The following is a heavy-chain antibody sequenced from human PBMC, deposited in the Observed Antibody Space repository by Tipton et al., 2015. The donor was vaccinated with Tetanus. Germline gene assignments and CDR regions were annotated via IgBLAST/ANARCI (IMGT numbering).Heavy chain of an antibody. CDR2: INHSGST. V-gene: IGHV4-34*01. CDR3: ARGHYYYGMDV. Sequence: TLSLTCAVYGGSFSGYYWSWIRQPPGKGLEWIGEINHSGSTNYNPSLKSRVTISVDTSKNQFSLKLSSVTAADTAVYYCARGHYYYGMDVWGQATTVTVSS. CDR1: GGSFSGYY. J-gene: IGHJ6*02.